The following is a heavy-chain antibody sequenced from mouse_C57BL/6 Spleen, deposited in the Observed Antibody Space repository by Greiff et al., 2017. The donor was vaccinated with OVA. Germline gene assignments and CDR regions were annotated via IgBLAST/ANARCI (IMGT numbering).Heavy chain of an antibody. Sequence: VQLQQSGPELVKPGASVKISCKASGYAFRSSWMNWVKQRPGKGLEWIGRIYPGDGDTNYNGKFKGKATLTADKSSSTAYMQLSSLTSEDSAVYFCARWSSGYFDYWGQGTTLTVSS. V-gene: IGHV1-82*01. CDR2: IYPGDGDT. J-gene: IGHJ2*01. CDR1: GYAFRSSW. CDR3: ARWSSGYFDY. D-gene: IGHD3-2*02.